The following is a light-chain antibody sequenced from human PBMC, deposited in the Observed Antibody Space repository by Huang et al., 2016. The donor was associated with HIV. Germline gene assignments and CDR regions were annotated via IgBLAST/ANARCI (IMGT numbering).Light chain of an antibody. CDR1: QSVSTN. Sequence: TMMTQSPATLSLSPGQGATLSGRASQSVSTNLAWYQQKPGQAPRLLIYDASTRATGISARFRGSGSGTEFTLTISSLQSEDFAVYFCHQYSDWPITFGPGTTVDLK. CDR3: HQYSDWPIT. CDR2: DAS. V-gene: IGKV3-15*01. J-gene: IGKJ3*01.